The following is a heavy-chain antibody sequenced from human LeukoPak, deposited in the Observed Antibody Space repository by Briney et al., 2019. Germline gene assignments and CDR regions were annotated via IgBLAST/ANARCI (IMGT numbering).Heavy chain of an antibody. Sequence: GASVKVSCKTSGYTFTSYGISWVRQAPGQGLEWRVWISAYNGNTKYAQKIQGRVTMTTDTSTSTGYMSLSSLRSDDTAVYYCARDWCLGSGSIDYWGQGTLVTVSS. D-gene: IGHD3-10*01. J-gene: IGHJ4*02. CDR3: ARDWCLGSGSIDY. CDR1: GYTFTSYG. CDR2: ISAYNGNT. V-gene: IGHV1-18*04.